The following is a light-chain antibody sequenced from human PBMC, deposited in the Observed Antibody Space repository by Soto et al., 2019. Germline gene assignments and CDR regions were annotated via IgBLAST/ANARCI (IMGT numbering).Light chain of an antibody. CDR1: QSIRTW. V-gene: IGKV1-5*03. J-gene: IGKJ2*01. CDR2: EAS. CDR3: QQYYTYPYT. Sequence: DIQMTQSPSTLSGSVGDRVTITCRASQSIRTWLAWYQQRPGEAPNLLIYEASKLQIGVPSRFGGSGSGTEFTVTISSLQPDDVGTYYCQQYYTYPYTFGQGTKVDIK.